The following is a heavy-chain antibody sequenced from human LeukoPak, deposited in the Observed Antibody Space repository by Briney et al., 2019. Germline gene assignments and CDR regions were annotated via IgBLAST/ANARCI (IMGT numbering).Heavy chain of an antibody. V-gene: IGHV3-53*01. CDR3: ARDVSGGYDPGYFDY. CDR1: GFTVSSNY. J-gene: IGHJ4*02. Sequence: PGGSLRLSCAASGFTVSSNYMSWVRQAPRKGLEWVSVIYSGGSTYYADSVKGRFTISRDNSKNTLYLQMNSLRAEDTAVYYCARDVSGGYDPGYFDYWGQGTLVTVSS. D-gene: IGHD5-12*01. CDR2: IYSGGST.